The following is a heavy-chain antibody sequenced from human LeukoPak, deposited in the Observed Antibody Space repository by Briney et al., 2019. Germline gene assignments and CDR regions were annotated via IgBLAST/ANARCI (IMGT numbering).Heavy chain of an antibody. V-gene: IGHV4-4*07. CDR3: AREGGGQGHGWHYDL. J-gene: IGHJ2*01. CDR1: GGPIISYF. Sequence: SETLSLTCTVSGGPIISYFWAWIRQPTGEGLEWIGRIYTSGSTDYNPSLKSRVTMSVDTSKNQFSLKLPSVTGADTAVYYCAREGGGQGHGWHYDLWGRGTLVTVSS. CDR2: IYTSGST. D-gene: IGHD2-15*01.